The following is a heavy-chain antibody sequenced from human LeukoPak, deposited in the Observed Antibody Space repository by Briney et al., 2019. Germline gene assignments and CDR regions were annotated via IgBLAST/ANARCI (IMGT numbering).Heavy chain of an antibody. CDR1: GFTFSSYA. CDR2: ISGGGGST. D-gene: IGHD3-22*01. CDR3: AKHYDISGYYPY. V-gene: IGHV3-23*01. J-gene: IGHJ4*02. Sequence: GGSLRLSCAASGFTFSSYAMSWVRQAPGKGLEWVSAISGGGGSTHYADSVKGRFTISRDNSKNTLFLQMSSLRADDTAIYYCAKHYDISGYYPYWGQGTLVTVSS.